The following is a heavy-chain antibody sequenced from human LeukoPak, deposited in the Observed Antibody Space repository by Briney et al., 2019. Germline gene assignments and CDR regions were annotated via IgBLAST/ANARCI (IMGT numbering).Heavy chain of an antibody. CDR1: GFTFIDYD. CDR2: IGIRGDT. V-gene: IGHV3-13*01. D-gene: IGHD6-19*01. J-gene: IGHJ4*02. CDR3: ARGGIQVSGIDEFDY. Sequence: GGSLRFSCVASGFTFIDYDMHWVRQVIGKGLEWVSAIGIRGDTHYSGSVKGRFTISRENAESSLYLQMNSLRAEDTAVYYCARGGIQVSGIDEFDYWGQGTLVTVSS.